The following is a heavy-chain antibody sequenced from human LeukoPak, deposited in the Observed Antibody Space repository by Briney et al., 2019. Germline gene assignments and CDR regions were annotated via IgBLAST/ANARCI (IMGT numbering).Heavy chain of an antibody. V-gene: IGHV4-61*01. D-gene: IGHD5-18*01. J-gene: IGHJ4*02. CDR1: GGSVSSGSYY. Sequence: TASETLSLTCTVSGGSVSSGSYYWSWIRQPPGKGLEWIGYIYYSGSTNYNPSLKSRVTISVDTSKNQFSLKLSSVTAADTAVYYCARDTAMAVFDYWGQGTLVTVSS. CDR2: IYYSGST. CDR3: ARDTAMAVFDY.